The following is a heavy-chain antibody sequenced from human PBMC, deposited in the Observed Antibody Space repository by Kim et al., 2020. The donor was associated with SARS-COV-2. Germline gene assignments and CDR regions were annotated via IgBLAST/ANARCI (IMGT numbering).Heavy chain of an antibody. CDR1: GGSFSGYY. J-gene: IGHJ4*02. CDR3: ARGRLPRPDY. V-gene: IGHV4-34*01. Sequence: SETLSLTCAVYGGSFSGYYWSWIRQPPGKGLEWIGEINHSGSTNYNPSLKSRVTISVDTSKNQFSLKLSSVTAADTAVYYCARGRLPRPDYWGQGTLVTV. CDR2: INHSGST. D-gene: IGHD5-18*01.